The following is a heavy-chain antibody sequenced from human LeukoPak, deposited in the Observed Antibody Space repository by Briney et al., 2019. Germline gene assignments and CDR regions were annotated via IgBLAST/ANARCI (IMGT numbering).Heavy chain of an antibody. CDR3: ARDWAAAAGTIDY. V-gene: IGHV3-30*04. Sequence: GGSLRLSCAASEFTFRDYAMHWVRQAPGKGLEWVAVISYDGGNKYYADSVKGRFTISRDNSKNTLYLQMNSLRAEDTAVYYCARDWAAAAGTIDYWGQGTLVTVSS. D-gene: IGHD6-13*01. J-gene: IGHJ4*02. CDR2: ISYDGGNK. CDR1: EFTFRDYA.